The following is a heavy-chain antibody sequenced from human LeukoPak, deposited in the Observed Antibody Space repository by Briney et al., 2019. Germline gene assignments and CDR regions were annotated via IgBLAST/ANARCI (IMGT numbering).Heavy chain of an antibody. CDR3: AKSRGAIFGVVIMRPFDY. CDR1: GFTFSSYA. D-gene: IGHD3-3*01. Sequence: PGGSLRLSCAASGFTFSSYAMSCVRQAPGKGLEWVSAISGSGGSTYYADSVKGRFTISRDNSKNTLYLQMNSLRAEDTAVYYCAKSRGAIFGVVIMRPFDYWGQGTLVTVSS. V-gene: IGHV3-23*01. CDR2: ISGSGGST. J-gene: IGHJ4*02.